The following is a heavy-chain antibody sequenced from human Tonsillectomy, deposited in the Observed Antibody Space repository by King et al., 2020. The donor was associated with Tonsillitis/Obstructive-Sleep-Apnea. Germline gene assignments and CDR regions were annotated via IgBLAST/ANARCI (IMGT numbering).Heavy chain of an antibody. Sequence: QLVQSGAEVKKPGASVKVSCKASGHTFISYAIHWVRQAPGQRLEWMGWINAGNNKTKYSQNFQGRVTISRDTFATTGYMELSSLRSEDTAVYYCAGECCGPSTEVLRAFDIWGQGTMVTVSS. CDR1: GHTFISYA. CDR3: AGECCGPSTEVLRAFDI. J-gene: IGHJ3*02. CDR2: INAGNNKT. D-gene: IGHD2-8*01. V-gene: IGHV1-3*01.